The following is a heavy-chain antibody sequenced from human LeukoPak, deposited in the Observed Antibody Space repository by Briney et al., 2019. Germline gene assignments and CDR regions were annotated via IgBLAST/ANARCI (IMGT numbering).Heavy chain of an antibody. CDR1: GGSISSGGYS. V-gene: IGHV4-30-2*01. Sequence: SQTLSLTCAVSGGSISSGGYSWRWIRQPPGKGLEWIMYIYHSGSTYYNPSLKSRVTISVDRSKNQFSLKLSSVTAADTAMYYCAGGFHYYASGAFDYWGQGTLVTVSS. CDR2: IYHSGST. CDR3: AGGFHYYASGAFDY. D-gene: IGHD3-10*01. J-gene: IGHJ4*02.